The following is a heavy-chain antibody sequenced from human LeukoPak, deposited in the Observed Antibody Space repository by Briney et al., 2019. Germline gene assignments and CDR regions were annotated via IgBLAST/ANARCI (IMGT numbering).Heavy chain of an antibody. Sequence: GGSLRLSCAASGFTFSSYSMNWVRLAPGKGLEWVSSISSSSSYIYYADSVKGRFTISRDNAKNSLYLQMNSLRAEDTAVYYCARGKLLRNYYYGMDVWGQGTTVTVSS. J-gene: IGHJ6*02. CDR2: ISSSSSYI. CDR3: ARGKLLRNYYYGMDV. CDR1: GFTFSSYS. D-gene: IGHD2-15*01. V-gene: IGHV3-21*01.